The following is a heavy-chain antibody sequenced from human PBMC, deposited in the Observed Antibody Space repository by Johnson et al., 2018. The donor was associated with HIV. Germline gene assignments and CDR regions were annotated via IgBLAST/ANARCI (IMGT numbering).Heavy chain of an antibody. CDR3: ARGKYGSGSYSLRAFDI. J-gene: IGHJ3*02. D-gene: IGHD1-26*01. CDR2: ISYEGNNK. CDR1: GFAFSSYG. Sequence: QVQLVESGGGVVQPGRSLRLSCAASGFAFSSYGMHWVRQAPGKGLEWVSVISYEGNNKYYADSVRGRFGLTRDNSKNPLYLQMNSLRVEDTAVYYCARGKYGSGSYSLRAFDIWGQGTMVTVSS. V-gene: IGHV3-30*03.